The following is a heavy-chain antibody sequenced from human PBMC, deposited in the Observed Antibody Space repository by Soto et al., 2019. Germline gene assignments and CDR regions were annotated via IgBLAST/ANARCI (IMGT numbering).Heavy chain of an antibody. Sequence: GASVKVACKASGYTYTVYYMHWGRQTPGQGLEWMGWINPNSGGTNYAQKFQGWVTMTRDTSISTAYMELSRLRSDDTAVYYCARGRYSSSFYFYYGMDVWGQGTTVTVSS. CDR1: GYTYTVYY. CDR2: INPNSGGT. CDR3: ARGRYSSSFYFYYGMDV. D-gene: IGHD6-6*01. V-gene: IGHV1-2*04. J-gene: IGHJ6*02.